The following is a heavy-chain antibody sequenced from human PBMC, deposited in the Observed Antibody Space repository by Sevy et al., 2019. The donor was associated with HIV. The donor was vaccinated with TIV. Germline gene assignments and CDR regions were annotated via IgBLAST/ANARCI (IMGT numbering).Heavy chain of an antibody. CDR2: INHSGST. J-gene: IGHJ4*02. CDR1: GGAFSGYY. Sequence: SETLSLTCAVYGGAFSGYYWSWIRQPPGKGLEWIGEINHSGSTNYNPSLKSRVTISVDTSKNQFSLKLSSVTAADTAVYYCARGQGRQQLIPFDYWGQGTLVTVSS. V-gene: IGHV4-34*01. D-gene: IGHD6-13*01. CDR3: ARGQGRQQLIPFDY.